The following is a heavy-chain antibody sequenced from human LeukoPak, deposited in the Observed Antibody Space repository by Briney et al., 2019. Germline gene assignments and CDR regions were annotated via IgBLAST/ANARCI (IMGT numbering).Heavy chain of an antibody. D-gene: IGHD3-10*01. CDR1: GFTFSSYW. Sequence: GGSLRLSCAASGFTFSSYWMSWVRQAPGKGLEWVANIKQDGSEKYYVDSVKGRFTISRDNAKNSLYLQMNSLRAEDTAVYYCAKVFSIGMVRGVTNYFDYWGQGTLVTVSS. V-gene: IGHV3-7*01. CDR2: IKQDGSEK. CDR3: AKVFSIGMVRGVTNYFDY. J-gene: IGHJ4*02.